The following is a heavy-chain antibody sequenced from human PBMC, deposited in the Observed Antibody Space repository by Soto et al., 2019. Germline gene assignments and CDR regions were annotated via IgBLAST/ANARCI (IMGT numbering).Heavy chain of an antibody. CDR2: INPNSGGT. V-gene: IGHV1-8*02. CDR1: GYTFTSYG. J-gene: IGHJ6*02. D-gene: IGHD3-16*01. Sequence: ASVKVSCKASGYTFTSYGISWVRQAPGQGLEWMGWINPNSGGTNYAQKFRGRVTMTRNTSISTAYMELSSLRSEDTAVYYCARQGRITRPKYGMDVWGQGTTVTSP. CDR3: ARQGRITRPKYGMDV.